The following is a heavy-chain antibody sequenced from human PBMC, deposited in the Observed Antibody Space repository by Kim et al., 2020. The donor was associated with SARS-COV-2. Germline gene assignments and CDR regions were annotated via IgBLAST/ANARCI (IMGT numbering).Heavy chain of an antibody. CDR1: GFTFSSCA. V-gene: IGHV3-30-3*01. J-gene: IGHJ4*02. CDR3: AIDRGRSCYYPSC. CDR2: ISYDGSNK. D-gene: IGHD3-22*01. Sequence: GGSLRLSCAASGFTFSSCAMHWVRQAPGKGLEWVAVISYDGSNKNYADSVKGRFTISRDNSKNTLYLQMNSLRAEDTAVYYCAIDRGRSCYYPSCWAQGT.